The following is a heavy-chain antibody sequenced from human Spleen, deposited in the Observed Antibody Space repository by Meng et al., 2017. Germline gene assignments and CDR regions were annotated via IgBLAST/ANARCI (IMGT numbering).Heavy chain of an antibody. CDR3: VRDHVILAMTFSNYFAP. CDR1: GFKFDDYG. Sequence: GVSLRLSCAGSGFKFDDYGMSWVRQVPGKGLEWVSGINWNGGSTSYADSVMGRFTISRDNATNSLSLQMNSLRADDTALYLCVRDHVILAMTFSNYFAPWGQGTLVTVSS. J-gene: IGHJ5*02. D-gene: IGHD4/OR15-4a*01. CDR2: INWNGGST. V-gene: IGHV3-20*01.